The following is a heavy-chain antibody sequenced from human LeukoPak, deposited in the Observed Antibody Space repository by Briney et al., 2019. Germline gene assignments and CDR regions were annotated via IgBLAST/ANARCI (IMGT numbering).Heavy chain of an antibody. V-gene: IGHV3-48*01. J-gene: IGHJ4*02. Sequence: GGSLRLSCAASGFTFSSYSMNWVRQAPGKGLEWASYISSSSSTIYYADSVKGRFTISRDNAKNSLYLQMNSLRAEDTAVYYCARDSKKRVVVPAASFDYWGQGTLVTVSS. CDR2: ISSSSSTI. CDR1: GFTFSSYS. D-gene: IGHD2-2*01. CDR3: ARDSKKRVVVPAASFDY.